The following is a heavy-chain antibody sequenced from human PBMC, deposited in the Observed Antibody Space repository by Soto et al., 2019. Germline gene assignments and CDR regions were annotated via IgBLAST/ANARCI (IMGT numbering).Heavy chain of an antibody. J-gene: IGHJ4*01. CDR3: ARPSGNPSPRGLVWEY. CDR1: GYSFTNYW. CDR2: IYPGDSDT. V-gene: IGHV5-51*01. Sequence: GESLKISCNGSGYSFTNYWIGWVRQMPGKGLEWMGIIYPGDSDTRYMPSFRGQVTISVDKSISTAYLQWSSLKASDTAMYFCARPSGNPSPRGLVWEYWGPGTLVTVSS. D-gene: IGHD3-16*01.